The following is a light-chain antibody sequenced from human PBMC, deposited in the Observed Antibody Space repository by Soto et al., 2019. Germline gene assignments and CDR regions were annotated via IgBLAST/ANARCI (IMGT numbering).Light chain of an antibody. CDR3: SSFAVSNSFV. V-gene: IGLV2-8*01. Sequence: QSALTQPPSASGSPGQSVTISCTGTSNDVGGYNYVSWYQQHPGKAPKLMIYEVNKRPSGVPARFSGSKSGNTASLTVSGLQGEDGDDYYCSSFAVSNSFVFGTGTKVTVL. J-gene: IGLJ1*01. CDR2: EVN. CDR1: SNDVGGYNY.